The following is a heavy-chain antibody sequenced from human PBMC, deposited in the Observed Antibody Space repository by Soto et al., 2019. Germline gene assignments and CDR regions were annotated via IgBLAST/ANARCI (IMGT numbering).Heavy chain of an antibody. CDR1: GFTVSSNY. CDR2: IYSGGST. Sequence: GXYLRLSCAASGFTVSSNYMSWVRQAPGKGLEWVSVIYSGGSTYYADSVKGRFTISRDNSKNTLYLQMNSLRAEDTAVYYCARVSPHYFDYWGQGTLVTVSS. V-gene: IGHV3-53*01. J-gene: IGHJ4*02. CDR3: ARVSPHYFDY.